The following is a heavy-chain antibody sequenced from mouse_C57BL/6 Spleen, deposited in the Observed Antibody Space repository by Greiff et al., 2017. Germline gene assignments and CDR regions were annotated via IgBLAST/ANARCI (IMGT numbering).Heavy chain of an antibody. CDR2: IDPSDSET. CDR1: GYTFTSYW. V-gene: IGHV1-52*01. Sequence: QVQLQQPGAELVRPGSSVKLSCKASGYTFTSYWMHWVKQRPIQGLEWIGNIDPSDSETHYNQKFKDKATLTVDKSSSTAYMQLSSLTSEDSAVYYCASEGSNYTNYGGQGTTLTVSS. CDR3: ASEGSNYTNY. D-gene: IGHD2-5*01. J-gene: IGHJ2*01.